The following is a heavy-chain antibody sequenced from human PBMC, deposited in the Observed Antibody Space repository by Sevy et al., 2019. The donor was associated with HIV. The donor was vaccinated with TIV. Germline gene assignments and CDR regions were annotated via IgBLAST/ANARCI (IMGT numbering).Heavy chain of an antibody. CDR3: ARFYDSSGYQPFDY. V-gene: IGHV3-21*01. CDR2: ISSSSSYI. Sequence: GGSLRLSCAASGFTFSSDSMNWVRQAPGKGLEWVSSISSSSSYIYYEDSEKGRFTISRDNAKNSLYLQMNSLRAEDTAVYYCARFYDSSGYQPFDYWGQGTLVTVSS. CDR1: GFTFSSDS. J-gene: IGHJ4*02. D-gene: IGHD3-22*01.